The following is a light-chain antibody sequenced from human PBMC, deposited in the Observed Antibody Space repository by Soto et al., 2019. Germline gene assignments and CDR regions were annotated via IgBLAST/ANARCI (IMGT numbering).Light chain of an antibody. CDR3: AAWDGSVYV. CDR2: SNS. V-gene: IGLV1-44*01. Sequence: QSVLTQPPSASGTPGQRVTISCSGSGSNIAFDTVDWYQQLPGAAPKLLIYSNSQRPLGVPVRFSGSRSGTSASLAISGLQSEYEADYYCAAWDGSVYVFGIGTKVTVL. J-gene: IGLJ1*01. CDR1: GSNIAFDT.